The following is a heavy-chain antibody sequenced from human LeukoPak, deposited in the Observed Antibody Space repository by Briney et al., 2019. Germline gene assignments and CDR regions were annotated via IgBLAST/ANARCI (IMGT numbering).Heavy chain of an antibody. CDR3: AKGVGPYSSSFFDY. D-gene: IGHD6-6*01. CDR2: INPSSGGT. Sequence: ASVKVSCKASGYIFTAYHMHWVRQAPGQGLEWMGWINPSSGGTNYAPKFQGRVTMTRDTSFTTAYMELTRLTSDDTAVYYCAKGVGPYSSSFFDYWGQGTLVTVSS. CDR1: GYIFTAYH. V-gene: IGHV1-2*02. J-gene: IGHJ4*02.